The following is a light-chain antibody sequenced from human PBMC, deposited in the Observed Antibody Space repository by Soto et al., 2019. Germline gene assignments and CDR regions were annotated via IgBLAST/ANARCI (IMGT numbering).Light chain of an antibody. CDR1: QSVSSS. CDR3: QQRSNWPPQIT. CDR2: DAS. J-gene: IGKJ3*01. V-gene: IGKV3-11*01. Sequence: EIVLTQSPATLSLSPGERATLSCRASQSVSSSLAWYQQKPGQAPRLLIYDASNRATGIPARFIGSGSGTDFTLTISSIEPEDFALYNCQQRSNWPPQITFGPGTKVDIK.